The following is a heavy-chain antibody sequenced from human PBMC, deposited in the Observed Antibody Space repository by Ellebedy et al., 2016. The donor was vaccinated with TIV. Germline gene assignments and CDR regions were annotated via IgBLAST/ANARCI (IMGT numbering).Heavy chain of an antibody. Sequence: MPSETLSLTCTVPGGSISSSSYYWGWIRQPPGKGLEWIGSFYYSGSTYYNPSLKSRVTISVDTSKNQFSLKLSSVTAADTAVYYCASDLYYGSGLAWGQGTLVTVSS. J-gene: IGHJ4*02. V-gene: IGHV4-39*01. D-gene: IGHD3-10*01. CDR3: ASDLYYGSGLA. CDR1: GGSISSSSYY. CDR2: FYYSGST.